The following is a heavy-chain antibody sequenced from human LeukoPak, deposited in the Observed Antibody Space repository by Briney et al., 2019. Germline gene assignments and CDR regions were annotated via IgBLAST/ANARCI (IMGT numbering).Heavy chain of an antibody. CDR3: ARDLGYCSSTSCYYWFDP. Sequence: ASVKVSCKASGYTFTGYYMHWVRQAPGQGLEWMGWINPNSGGTNYAQKFQGRVTMTRDTSISTAYMELSRLRSDDTAVYYCARDLGYCSSTSCYYWFDPWGQGTLVTASS. CDR1: GYTFTGYY. J-gene: IGHJ5*02. D-gene: IGHD2-2*01. CDR2: INPNSGGT. V-gene: IGHV1-2*02.